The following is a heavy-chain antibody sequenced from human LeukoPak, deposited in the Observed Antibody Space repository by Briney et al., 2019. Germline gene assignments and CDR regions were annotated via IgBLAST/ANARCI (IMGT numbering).Heavy chain of an antibody. Sequence: ASVKVSCKASGYTFTSYGISWVRQAPGQRLEWMVWISAYNGNTNYAQKIQGRVTMTTDTSTSTAYMELRSLRSDDTAVYYCARERRAHPFRGVLRFLEGDAFDIWGQGTMVTVSS. J-gene: IGHJ3*02. CDR2: ISAYNGNT. CDR3: ARERRAHPFRGVLRFLEGDAFDI. V-gene: IGHV1-18*01. D-gene: IGHD3-3*01. CDR1: GYTFTSYG.